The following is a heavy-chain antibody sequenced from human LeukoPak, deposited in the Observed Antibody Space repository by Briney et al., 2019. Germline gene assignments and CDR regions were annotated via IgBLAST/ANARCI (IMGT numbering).Heavy chain of an antibody. V-gene: IGHV3-30*18. CDR3: AKGYSGYDWSLVDY. D-gene: IGHD5-12*01. CDR2: ISYDGSNK. CDR1: GFTFSSYS. Sequence: PGGSLRLSCAASGFTFSSYSMNWVRQAPGKGLEWVAVISYDGSNKYYADSVKGRFTISRDNSKNTLYLQMNSLRAEDTAVYYCAKGYSGYDWSLVDYWGQGTLVTVSS. J-gene: IGHJ4*02.